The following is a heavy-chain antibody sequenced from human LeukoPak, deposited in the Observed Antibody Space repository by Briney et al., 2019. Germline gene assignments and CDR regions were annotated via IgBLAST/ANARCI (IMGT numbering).Heavy chain of an antibody. CDR2: IYDSAST. J-gene: IGHJ5*02. Sequence: SETLSLTCTVSGGSISSGGYYWSWIRQPPGKGLEWIGFIYDSASTSYNSSLKSRVAISVDRSKNQFSLKLSSVTAADTAVYYCARVIAAAGTNWFDPWGQGTLVTVSS. V-gene: IGHV4-30-2*01. CDR3: ARVIAAAGTNWFDP. D-gene: IGHD6-13*01. CDR1: GGSISSGGYY.